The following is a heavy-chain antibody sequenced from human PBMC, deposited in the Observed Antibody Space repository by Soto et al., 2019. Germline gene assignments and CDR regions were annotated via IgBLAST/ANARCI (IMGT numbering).Heavy chain of an antibody. D-gene: IGHD5-18*01. J-gene: IGHJ4*02. CDR1: GFTFSNYG. Sequence: QVQLVESGGGVVQPGRSLRLSCAVSGFTFSNYGMHWVRQAPGKGLEWVAVISYDGSKKYYADSVKGRFTISRDNSKDTLYLQMDSLRVEDTAVNYCAKGLSVIQEWLMHVHWCQITQVTVSS. V-gene: IGHV3-30*18. CDR3: AKGLSVIQEWLMHVH. CDR2: ISYDGSKK.